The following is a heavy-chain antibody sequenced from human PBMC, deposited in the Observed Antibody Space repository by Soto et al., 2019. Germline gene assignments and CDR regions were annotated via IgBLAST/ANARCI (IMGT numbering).Heavy chain of an antibody. J-gene: IGHJ5*02. D-gene: IGHD3-10*01. V-gene: IGHV1-3*01. CDR3: ARGPVRNWFDP. Sequence: QVQLVQSGAEVKKPGASVKVSCKASGYTFTSYGMHWVRQAPGQRLEWMGWINAGNGDRKFSQKFQGKVTITRDTSASTAYMELSSLKSEDTAVYYCARGPVRNWFDPWGQGTQVTVSS. CDR1: GYTFTSYG. CDR2: INAGNGDR.